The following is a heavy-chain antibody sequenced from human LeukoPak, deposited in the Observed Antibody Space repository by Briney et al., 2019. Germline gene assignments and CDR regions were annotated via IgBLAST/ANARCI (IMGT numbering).Heavy chain of an antibody. CDR3: ARDSPDYGGKGFDY. CDR2: ISGSGGST. V-gene: IGHV3-23*01. CDR1: GFTFSSYA. J-gene: IGHJ4*02. D-gene: IGHD4-23*01. Sequence: GGSLRLSCAASGFTFSSYAMSWVRQAPGKGLEWVSAISGSGGSTYYADSVKGRFTISRDNSKNSLYLQMNTLRAEDTAIYYCARDSPDYGGKGFDYWGQGTLVTVSS.